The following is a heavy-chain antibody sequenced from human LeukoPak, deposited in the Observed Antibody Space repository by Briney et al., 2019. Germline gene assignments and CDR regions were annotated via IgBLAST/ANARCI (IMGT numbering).Heavy chain of an antibody. Sequence: GGSLRLSCAASGFTFSSYGMHWVRQAPGKGLEWVAFIRYDGSNKYYADSVKGRFTISRDNSKNTLYLQMNSLRAEDTAVYYCAKEGSTVRGVIMVDWGQGTLVTVSS. V-gene: IGHV3-30*02. CDR3: AKEGSTVRGVIMVD. CDR1: GFTFSSYG. D-gene: IGHD3-10*01. CDR2: IRYDGSNK. J-gene: IGHJ4*02.